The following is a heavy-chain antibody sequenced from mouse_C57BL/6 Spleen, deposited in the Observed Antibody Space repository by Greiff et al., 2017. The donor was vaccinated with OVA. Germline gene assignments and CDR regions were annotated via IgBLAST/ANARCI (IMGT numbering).Heavy chain of an antibody. CDR1: GFTFSDYY. D-gene: IGHD1-1*01. V-gene: IGHV5-16*01. Sequence: EVKVVESEGGLVQPGSSMKLSCTASGFTFSDYYMAWVRQVPEKGLEWVANINYDGSSTYYLDSLKSRFIISRDNAKNILYLQMSSLKSEDTATYYGARDRDYGSSPDWYFDVWGTGTTVTVSS. J-gene: IGHJ1*03. CDR2: INYDGSST. CDR3: ARDRDYGSSPDWYFDV.